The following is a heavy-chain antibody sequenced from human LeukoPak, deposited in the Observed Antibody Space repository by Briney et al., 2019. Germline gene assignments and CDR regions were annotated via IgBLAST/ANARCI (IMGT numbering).Heavy chain of an antibody. V-gene: IGHV4-31*03. D-gene: IGHD5-18*01. CDR3: ACRVDTAMVIAY. J-gene: IGHJ4*02. Sequence: SQTLSLTCTVSGGSINSGGYYWSWIRRHPGKGLEWIGYIYYSGSTYYNPSLKSRVTISVDTSKNQFSLKLSSVTAADTAVYYCACRVDTAMVIAYWGQGILVTVSS. CDR1: GGSINSGGYY. CDR2: IYYSGST.